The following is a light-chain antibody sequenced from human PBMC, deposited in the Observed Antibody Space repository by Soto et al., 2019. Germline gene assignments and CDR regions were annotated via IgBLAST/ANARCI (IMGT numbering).Light chain of an antibody. J-gene: IGLJ1*01. V-gene: IGLV1-44*01. CDR1: SSNIGGNS. Sequence: QAVVTQPPSASGTPGQRVTISCSGSSSNIGGNSVNWYRQVPGTAPKVLIYSSNQRPSGVPDRFSGSKSGTSASLAINGLQSEDEADYYCAAWDDRLDGHVFGAGTKVTVL. CDR2: SSN. CDR3: AAWDDRLDGHV.